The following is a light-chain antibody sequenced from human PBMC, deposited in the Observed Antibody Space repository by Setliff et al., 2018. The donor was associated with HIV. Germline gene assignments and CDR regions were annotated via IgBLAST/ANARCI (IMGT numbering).Light chain of an antibody. J-gene: IGLJ1*01. V-gene: IGLV2-14*03. CDR1: SSDIGGYKS. CDR2: DVS. Sequence: ALAQPASVSGSPGQSITISCTGTSSDIGGYKSVSWYQQHPGKAPKLMIYDVSNRPSGVSNRFSGSKSGNTASLTISGLQAEDEADYYCCSLTSTSSYVFGTGTKVT. CDR3: CSLTSTSSYV.